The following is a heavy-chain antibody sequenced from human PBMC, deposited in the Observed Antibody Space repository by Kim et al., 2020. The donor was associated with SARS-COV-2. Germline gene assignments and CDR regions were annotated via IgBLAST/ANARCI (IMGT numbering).Heavy chain of an antibody. V-gene: IGHV1-18*03. Sequence: ASVKVSCKASGYTFTSYGISWVRQAPGQGLEWMGWISAYNGNTNYAQKLQGRVTMTTDTSTSTAYMELRSLRSDDMAVYYCARSLRCSSTSCYEEVLGYFDPWGQGTLVTVSS. CDR1: GYTFTSYG. CDR3: ARSLRCSSTSCYEEVLGYFDP. J-gene: IGHJ5*02. D-gene: IGHD2-2*01. CDR2: ISAYNGNT.